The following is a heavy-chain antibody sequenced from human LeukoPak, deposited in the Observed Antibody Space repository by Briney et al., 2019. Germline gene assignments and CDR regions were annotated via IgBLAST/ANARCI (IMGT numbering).Heavy chain of an antibody. D-gene: IGHD3-10*01. CDR1: GFTFSSTW. Sequence: GGSLRLSCAASGFTFSSTWMHWFRQVPGKGPVWVSRIHSDGSTTIYADSMKGRFTISRDNAKNSLYLQMDSLRAEDTAVYYCARDGITMRILEYWGQGTLVTVSS. V-gene: IGHV3-74*01. CDR3: ARDGITMRILEY. J-gene: IGHJ4*02. CDR2: IHSDGSTT.